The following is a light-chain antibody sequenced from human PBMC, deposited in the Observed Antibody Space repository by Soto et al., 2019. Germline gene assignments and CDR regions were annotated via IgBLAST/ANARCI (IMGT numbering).Light chain of an antibody. CDR1: QSISNW. CDR2: DAS. V-gene: IGKV1-33*01. CDR3: QQYDSLPYT. Sequence: DIQMTQSPSTLSASVGDRVTITCRASQSISNWLAWYQQKLGQAPDLLIYDASNLETGVPSRFSGSASGTDFTFTISTLQPEDFATYYCQQYDSLPYTFGQGTKLEI. J-gene: IGKJ2*01.